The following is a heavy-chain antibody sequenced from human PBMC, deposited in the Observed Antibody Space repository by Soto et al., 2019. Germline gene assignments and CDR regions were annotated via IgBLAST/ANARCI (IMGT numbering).Heavy chain of an antibody. J-gene: IGHJ4*02. V-gene: IGHV4-34*01. CDR2: INHSGGT. CDR1: GGSFSGYY. Sequence: ASETLSLTCAVYGGSFSGYYWTWIRQPPGTGLEWIGDINHSGGTNYNPSLKSRVTISVDTSKNTLYLHMNSLRAEDTAVYYCVRDMQLWRLDSWGQGTLVTVSS. CDR3: VRDMQLWRLDS. D-gene: IGHD2-15*01.